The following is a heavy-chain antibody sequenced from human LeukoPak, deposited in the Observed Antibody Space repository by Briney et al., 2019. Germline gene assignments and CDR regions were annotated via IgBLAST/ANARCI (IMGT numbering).Heavy chain of an antibody. V-gene: IGHV4-30-4*01. CDR3: ARTSRTGEPEYFQH. J-gene: IGHJ1*01. CDR2: IYYSGST. D-gene: IGHD2-8*02. Sequence: SQTLSLTCTVSGGSISSGDYYWSWIRQPPGKGLEWIGYIYYSGSTYYNPSLKSRVTISVDTSENQFSLRLSSVTAADTAVYYCARTSRTGEPEYFQHWGLGTLVTVSS. CDR1: GGSISSGDYY.